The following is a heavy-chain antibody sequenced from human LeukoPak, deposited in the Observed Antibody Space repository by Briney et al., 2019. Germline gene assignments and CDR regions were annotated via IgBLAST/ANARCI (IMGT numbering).Heavy chain of an antibody. V-gene: IGHV3-21*01. D-gene: IGHD1-20*01. CDR3: ARDPPFIIGTTFFDY. Sequence: GGSLRLSCAASGFTFSSYSMNWVRQAPGRGLEWVSSISTSSTYIYYADSVKGRFTIHRDNAKNSLYLQMNSLRAEDTAVYYCARDPPFIIGTTFFDYWGQGTLVTVSS. J-gene: IGHJ4*02. CDR2: ISTSSTYI. CDR1: GFTFSSYS.